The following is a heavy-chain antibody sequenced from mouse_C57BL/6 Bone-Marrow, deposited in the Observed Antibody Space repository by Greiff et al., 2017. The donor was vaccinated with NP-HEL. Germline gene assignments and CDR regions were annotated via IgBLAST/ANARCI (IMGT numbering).Heavy chain of an antibody. V-gene: IGHV1-42*01. J-gene: IGHJ1*03. Sequence: VQLQQSGPELVKPGASVKISCKASGYSFTGYYMNWVKQSPEKSLEWIGEINPSTGGTTYNQKFKAKATLTVDKSSSTAYMQLKSLTSEDSAVYYCARDEYTPYWYFDVWGTGTTVTVSS. CDR2: INPSTGGT. CDR3: ARDEYTPYWYFDV. D-gene: IGHD5-2*01. CDR1: GYSFTGYY.